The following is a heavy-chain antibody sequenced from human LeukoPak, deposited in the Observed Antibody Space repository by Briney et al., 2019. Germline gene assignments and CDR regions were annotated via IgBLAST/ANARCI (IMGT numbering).Heavy chain of an antibody. Sequence: PGGSPRLSCAASGFTFSNYGMSWVRQAPGKGLEWVSAISGSGGSTNYADSVKGRVTISRDNSKNTLYLQMNSLRAEDTAVYYCAKDPFIAAAGTGYYYMDVWGKGTTVTISS. CDR3: AKDPFIAAAGTGYYYMDV. J-gene: IGHJ6*03. V-gene: IGHV3-23*01. CDR2: ISGSGGST. CDR1: GFTFSNYG. D-gene: IGHD6-13*01.